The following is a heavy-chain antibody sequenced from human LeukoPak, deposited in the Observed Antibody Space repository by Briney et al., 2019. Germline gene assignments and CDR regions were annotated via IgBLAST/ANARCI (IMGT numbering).Heavy chain of an antibody. CDR2: ISSSSSYI. CDR1: GFTFSSYS. CDR3: ARDHRITMVRGVTGMDV. J-gene: IGHJ6*02. V-gene: IGHV3-21*01. D-gene: IGHD3-10*01. Sequence: GGSLRLSCAASGFTFSSYSMNWVRQAPGKGLERVSSISSSSSYIYYADSVKGRFTISRDNAKNSLYLQMNSLRAEDTAVYYCARDHRITMVRGVTGMDVWGQGTTVTVSS.